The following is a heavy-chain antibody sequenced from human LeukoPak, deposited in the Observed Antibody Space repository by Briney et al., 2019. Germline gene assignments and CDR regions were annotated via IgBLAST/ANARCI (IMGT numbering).Heavy chain of an antibody. V-gene: IGHV3-23*03. Sequence: PGGSLRLSCAASGFTFSSYGMSWVRQAPGKGLERVSVIYSGGSTYYADSVKGRFTISRDNSKNTLYLQMNSLRAEDTALYYCAKDRVAAPSPFDSWGQGTLVTVSS. D-gene: IGHD6-13*01. J-gene: IGHJ4*02. CDR2: IYSGGST. CDR3: AKDRVAAPSPFDS. CDR1: GFTFSSYG.